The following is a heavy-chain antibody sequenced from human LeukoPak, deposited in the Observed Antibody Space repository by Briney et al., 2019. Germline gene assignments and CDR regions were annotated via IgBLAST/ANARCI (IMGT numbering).Heavy chain of an antibody. CDR3: ARRSYYDSSGIFDY. CDR1: GGSISGSSYY. V-gene: IGHV4-39*01. CDR2: IYYSEST. Sequence: SETLSLTCTVFGGSISGSSYYWGWIRQPPGKGLEWIGSIYYSESTYYNPSLKSRVTISVDTSKNQFSLKLSSVTAADTAVYYCARRSYYDSSGIFDYWGQGTLVTVSS. D-gene: IGHD3-22*01. J-gene: IGHJ4*02.